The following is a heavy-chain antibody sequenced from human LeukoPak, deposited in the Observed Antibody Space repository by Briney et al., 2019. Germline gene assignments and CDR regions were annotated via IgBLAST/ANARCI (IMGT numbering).Heavy chain of an antibody. CDR3: ARGGGYSYGARYYFDC. Sequence: GASVKVSCRASGYTFTAYYMHWVRQAPGQGLEWMGWINPNSGGTNYAQKFLGRVTMTWDTSISTASMELSRLRSDDTAVYYCARGGGYSYGARYYFDCWGQGTLVTVSS. J-gene: IGHJ4*02. CDR1: GYTFTAYY. D-gene: IGHD5-18*01. V-gene: IGHV1-2*02. CDR2: INPNSGGT.